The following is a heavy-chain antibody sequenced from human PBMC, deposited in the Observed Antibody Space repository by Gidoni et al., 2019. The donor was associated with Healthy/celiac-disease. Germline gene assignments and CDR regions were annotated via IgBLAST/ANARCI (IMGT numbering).Heavy chain of an antibody. Sequence: EVQLVESGGGLVQPGGSLRLSCAASGFTFSTYDMNWVRHATGKGMEWVSYIRSSSSTIYYADSVKGRFTISRDNAKNSLYLQMNSLRDEDTAVYYCARHPFTMVRSHYYYGMDVWGQGTTVTVSS. V-gene: IGHV3-48*02. D-gene: IGHD3-10*01. CDR3: ARHPFTMVRSHYYYGMDV. J-gene: IGHJ6*02. CDR1: GFTFSTYD. CDR2: IRSSSSTI.